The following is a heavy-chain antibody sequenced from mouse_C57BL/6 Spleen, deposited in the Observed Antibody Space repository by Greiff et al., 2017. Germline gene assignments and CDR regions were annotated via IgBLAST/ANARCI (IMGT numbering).Heavy chain of an antibody. J-gene: IGHJ4*01. D-gene: IGHD1-1*01. CDR1: GYAFSSSW. V-gene: IGHV1-82*01. CDR2: IYPGDGDT. Sequence: QVQLQQSGPELVKPGASVKISCKASGYAFSSSWMNWVKQRPGKGLEWIGRIYPGDGDTNYNGKFKGKATLTADKSSSTAYMHLSSLTSEDSAVYFGAKLLRDAMYYWGQGTSVTVSS. CDR3: AKLLRDAMYY.